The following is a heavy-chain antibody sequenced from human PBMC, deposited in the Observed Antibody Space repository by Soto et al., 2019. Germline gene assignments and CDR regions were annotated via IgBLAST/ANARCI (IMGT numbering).Heavy chain of an antibody. CDR2: IYYSGST. CDR3: ARDRDYYYMDV. Sequence: SETLSLTCTVSGGSISSYYWSWIRQPPGKGLEWIGYIYYSGSTNYNPSLKSRVTILVDTSKNQFSLKLSSVTAADTAVYYCARDRDYYYMDVWGKGTTVTVSS. CDR1: GGSISSYY. V-gene: IGHV4-59*01. D-gene: IGHD3-10*01. J-gene: IGHJ6*03.